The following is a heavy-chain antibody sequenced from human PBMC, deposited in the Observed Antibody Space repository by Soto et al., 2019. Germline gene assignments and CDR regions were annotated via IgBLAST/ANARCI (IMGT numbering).Heavy chain of an antibody. CDR3: ARGRGYSGDDHYYYSDMDV. V-gene: IGHV1-69*01. Sequence: QVQLVQSGAEVKKPGSSVKVSCKASGGTFNNYPITWVRQAPGQGLEWMGGSIPIFGTANYAQKFQGRVTITVDESTSTDYMELSSLRSEDTAVYYCARGRGYSGDDHYYYSDMDVCGQGTTVTVSS. CDR1: GGTFNNYP. J-gene: IGHJ6*02. CDR2: SIPIFGTA. D-gene: IGHD5-12*01.